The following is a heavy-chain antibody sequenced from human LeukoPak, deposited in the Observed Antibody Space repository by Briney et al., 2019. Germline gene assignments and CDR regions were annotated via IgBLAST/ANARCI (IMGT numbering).Heavy chain of an antibody. CDR1: GGSLSGYY. CDR3: ARTGETAMDSRGLFDY. V-gene: IGHV4-34*01. Sequence: PSETLSLTCAVYGGSLSGYYWSWIRQPPGKGPEWLGEINHGGSTNYKPSLKSRVSISADTSKNQFSLKLSSVTAADTAVYYCARTGETAMDSRGLFDYWGQGTLVTVSS. CDR2: INHGGST. D-gene: IGHD5-18*01. J-gene: IGHJ4*02.